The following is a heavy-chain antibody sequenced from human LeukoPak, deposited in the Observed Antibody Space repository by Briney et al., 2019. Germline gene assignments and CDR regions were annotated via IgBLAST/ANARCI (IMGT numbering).Heavy chain of an antibody. CDR2: ISYDGSNK. J-gene: IGHJ6*02. CDR1: GFTFSSYA. CDR3: ARDLLGLEYYYGSGKAGYYGMDV. D-gene: IGHD3-10*01. Sequence: GRSLRLSCAASGFTFSSYAMHWVRQAPGKGREWVAVISYDGSNKYYADSVKGRFTISRDNSQNTLYLQMNSLRAEDTAVYYCARDLLGLEYYYGSGKAGYYGMDVWGQGTTVTVSS. V-gene: IGHV3-30*01.